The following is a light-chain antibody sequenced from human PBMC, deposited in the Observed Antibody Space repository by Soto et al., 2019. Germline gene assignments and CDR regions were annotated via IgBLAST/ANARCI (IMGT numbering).Light chain of an antibody. CDR2: EVS. V-gene: IGLV2-14*01. J-gene: IGLJ1*01. CDR1: SSDVGIYDY. CDR3: SSYTTSSTRV. Sequence: QSALTQPASVSGSTGQSIAISCNGSSSDVGIYDYVSWYQQHPGKVPKLIIYEVSNRPSGVSNRFSGSKSGNTASLTISGLQAEAEADYYCSSYTTSSTRVFGTGTKVTVL.